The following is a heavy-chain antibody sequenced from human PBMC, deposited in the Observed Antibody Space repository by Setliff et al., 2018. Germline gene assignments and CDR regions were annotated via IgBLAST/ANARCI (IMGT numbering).Heavy chain of an antibody. CDR2: INHSGST. J-gene: IGHJ6*03. V-gene: IGHV4-34*01. Sequence: SETLSLTCAVYGGSFSGYYWSWIRQPPGKGLEWIGEINHSGSTNYNPSLKSRVTTSVDTSKNQFSLKLSSVTAADTAVYYCARAIYSSGWYLRYYYYMDVWGKGTTVTVSS. CDR3: ARAIYSSGWYLRYYYYMDV. CDR1: GGSFSGYY. D-gene: IGHD6-19*01.